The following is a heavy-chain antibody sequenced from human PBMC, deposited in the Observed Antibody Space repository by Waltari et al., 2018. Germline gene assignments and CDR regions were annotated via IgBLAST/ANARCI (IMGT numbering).Heavy chain of an antibody. Sequence: QVQLVQSGAEVKKPGSSVKVSCKASGGTFSSYATSWVRQAPGQGLEWMGGIIPIFGTANYAQKFQGRVTITADESTSTAYMELSSLRSEDTAVYYCARWREGRYCSGGSCYFDYWGQGTLVTVSS. J-gene: IGHJ4*02. CDR3: ARWREGRYCSGGSCYFDY. V-gene: IGHV1-69*01. CDR2: IIPIFGTA. D-gene: IGHD2-15*01. CDR1: GGTFSSYA.